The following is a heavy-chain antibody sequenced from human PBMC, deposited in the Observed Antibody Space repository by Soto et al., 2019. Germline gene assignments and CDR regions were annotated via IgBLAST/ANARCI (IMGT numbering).Heavy chain of an antibody. CDR1: GASLSDNY. Sequence: SETLSLTCAVYGASLSDNYCNWLRQPPGKGLEWIGEINHSGNTNYNPSLRSRVTISIDTSKNQLSLNLRSVSAADTAVYYCARGRGEFDAWGKGTPATVSS. CDR2: INHSGNT. V-gene: IGHV4-34*01. CDR3: ARGRGEFDA. D-gene: IGHD2-21*01. J-gene: IGHJ5*02.